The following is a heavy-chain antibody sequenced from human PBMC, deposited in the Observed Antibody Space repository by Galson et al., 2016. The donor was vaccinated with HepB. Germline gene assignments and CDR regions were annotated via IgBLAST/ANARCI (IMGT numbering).Heavy chain of an antibody. V-gene: IGHV5-51*01. CDR2: IYPADSDA. CDR3: ARHVRAVARYQAFDI. D-gene: IGHD6-19*01. Sequence: QSGAEVKKPGESLKISCKGSGYNFGNHWIAWVRQMPGKGLEWMGIIYPADSDARYSRSFQGQVTISADKSISTAYLQWSSRKASDTAMYYCARHVRAVARYQAFDIWGQGTMVTVSS. CDR1: GYNFGNHW. J-gene: IGHJ3*02.